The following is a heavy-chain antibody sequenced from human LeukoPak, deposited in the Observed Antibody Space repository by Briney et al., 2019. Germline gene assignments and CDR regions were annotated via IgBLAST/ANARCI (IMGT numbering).Heavy chain of an antibody. CDR3: ARVSVGGTGPDS. CDR1: GGSISTHY. D-gene: IGHD1-14*01. CDR2: IFYSGSA. J-gene: IGHJ5*01. Sequence: TSDTLSLTCTVSGGSISTHYWSWIRQPPGKGLEWVGFIFYSGSATYNPSLQSRVTISLDTPNTQFSLTLSSVTAADTAVYYCARVSVGGTGPDSWGRGALVTVAS. V-gene: IGHV4-59*11.